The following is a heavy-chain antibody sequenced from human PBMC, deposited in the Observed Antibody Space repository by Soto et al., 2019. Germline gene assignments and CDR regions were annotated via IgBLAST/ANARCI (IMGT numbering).Heavy chain of an antibody. Sequence: SETLSLTCAVYGGSFSGYYWSWIRQPPGKGLEWIGYIYYSGSTNYNPSLKSRVTISVDTSKNQFSLKLSSVTAADTAVYYCARVSYDSSGFHPFDYWGQGTLVTVSS. CDR1: GGSFSGYY. D-gene: IGHD3-22*01. CDR3: ARVSYDSSGFHPFDY. CDR2: IYYSGST. J-gene: IGHJ4*02. V-gene: IGHV4-59*01.